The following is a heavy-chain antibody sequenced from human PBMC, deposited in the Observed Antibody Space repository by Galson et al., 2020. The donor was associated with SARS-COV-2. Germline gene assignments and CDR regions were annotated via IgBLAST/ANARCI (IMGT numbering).Heavy chain of an antibody. CDR1: GFTFSSYS. V-gene: IGHV3-21*03. CDR2: ISSGSTFI. Sequence: GESLKISCAASGFTFSSYSMNWVRQAPGKGLEWVSSISSGSTFIFYADSVKGRFTISRDNAKDSLYLQLDSLRDDDTAVYYCARDQGGQWLGWYFDLWGRGTLVTVSS. CDR3: ARDQGGQWLGWYFDL. J-gene: IGHJ2*01. D-gene: IGHD6-19*01.